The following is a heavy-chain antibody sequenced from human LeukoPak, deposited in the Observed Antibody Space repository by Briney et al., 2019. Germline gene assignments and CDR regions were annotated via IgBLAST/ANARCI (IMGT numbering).Heavy chain of an antibody. CDR2: INHSGIT. V-gene: IGHV4-34*01. CDR1: GRSFSGYY. Sequence: WETLSLTCAVYGRSFSGYYWTWIRQTPGKGLEWIGEINHSGITDYNPSLRSRVTISVDTSKNQFSLKLSSVTAADTAVYYCAKEGRYFDWSMAAGYYYDLWGRGTLVTVSS. D-gene: IGHD3-9*01. CDR3: AKEGRYFDWSMAAGYYYDL. J-gene: IGHJ2*01.